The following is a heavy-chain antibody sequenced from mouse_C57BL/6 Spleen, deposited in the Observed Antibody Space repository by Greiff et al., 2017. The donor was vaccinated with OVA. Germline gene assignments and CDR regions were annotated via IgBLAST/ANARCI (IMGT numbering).Heavy chain of an antibody. CDR1: GYTFTSYW. Sequence: QVQLQQPGAELVKPGASVKLSCKASGYTFTSYWMHWVKQRPGRGLEWIGRIDPNSGGTKYNEKFKSKATLTVDKSSSTAYMHLSSLTSEDSAVYDCAREGGGCDVWYFDVWGTGTTVTVSS. CDR2: IDPNSGGT. V-gene: IGHV1-72*01. J-gene: IGHJ1*03. D-gene: IGHD2-2*01. CDR3: AREGGGCDVWYFDV.